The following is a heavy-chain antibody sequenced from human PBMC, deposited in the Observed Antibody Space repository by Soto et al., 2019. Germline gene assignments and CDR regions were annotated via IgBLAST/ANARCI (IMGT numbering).Heavy chain of an antibody. CDR1: GFTFSSYA. D-gene: IGHD1-26*01. Sequence: GGSLRLSCAASGFTFSSYAMSWVRQAPGKGLEWVSAISGSGGSTYYADSVKGRFTISRDNSKNTLYLQMNSLRAEDTAVYYCAKSGQGGSYYDWFDPWGQGTLVTVSS. CDR2: ISGSGGST. V-gene: IGHV3-23*01. CDR3: AKSGQGGSYYDWFDP. J-gene: IGHJ5*02.